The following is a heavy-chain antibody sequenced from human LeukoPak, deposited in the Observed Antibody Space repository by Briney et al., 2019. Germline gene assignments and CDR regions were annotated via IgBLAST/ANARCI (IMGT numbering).Heavy chain of an antibody. V-gene: IGHV4-31*03. D-gene: IGHD3-16*01. CDR2: IYYSGST. J-gene: IGHJ4*02. Sequence: SETLSLTCTVSGGSISSGGYYWSWIRQHPGKGLEWIGYIYYSGSTYYNPSLKSRVTISVDTSKNQFSLRLSSVTAADTAVYYCASYNXGRQPXYYFDYWGQXTXXXVSS. CDR3: ASYNXGRQPXYYFDY. CDR1: GGSISSGGYY.